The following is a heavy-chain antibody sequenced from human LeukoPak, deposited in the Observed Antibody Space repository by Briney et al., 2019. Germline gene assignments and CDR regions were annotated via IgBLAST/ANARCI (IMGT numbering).Heavy chain of an antibody. CDR3: AGRPSGEGLAPLDY. J-gene: IGHJ4*02. Sequence: GGSLRLSCAASGLAFSSSTMSWVRQAPGKGLECVSIISGSGAATYYTVSVTGRFTISRDNSKNTLFLQMNSLRAEDTAVYYCAGRPSGEGLAPLDYWGQGALVAVSS. V-gene: IGHV3-23*01. CDR2: ISGSGAAT. CDR1: GLAFSSST. D-gene: IGHD1-14*01.